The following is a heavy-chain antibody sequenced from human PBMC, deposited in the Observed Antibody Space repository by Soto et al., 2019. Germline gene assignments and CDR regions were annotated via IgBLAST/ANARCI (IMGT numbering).Heavy chain of an antibody. CDR1: GFTFSSYG. D-gene: IGHD6-13*01. CDR2: ISYDGSNK. J-gene: IGHJ6*02. CDR3: AKDVYSSSWYDYYYGMDV. V-gene: IGHV3-30*18. Sequence: GGSLRLSCAASGFTFSSYGMHWVRQAPGKXLEWVAVISYDGSNKYYADSVKGRFTISRDNSKNTLYLQMNSLRAEDTAVYYCAKDVYSSSWYDYYYGMDVWGQGTTVTVSS.